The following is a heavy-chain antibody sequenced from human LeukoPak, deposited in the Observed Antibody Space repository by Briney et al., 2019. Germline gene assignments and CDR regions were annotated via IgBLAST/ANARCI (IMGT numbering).Heavy chain of an antibody. D-gene: IGHD2-15*01. J-gene: IGHJ3*02. CDR1: GFTFSDYY. Sequence: GGSLRLSCAASGFTFSDYYVSWIRQAPGKGLEWVSYISSSSSYTNYADSVKGRFTISRDNAKNSLYLQMNSLRAEDTAVYYCARQQYCSGGSCYSGAFDIWGQGTMVTVSS. CDR2: ISSSSSYT. CDR3: ARQQYCSGGSCYSGAFDI. V-gene: IGHV3-11*06.